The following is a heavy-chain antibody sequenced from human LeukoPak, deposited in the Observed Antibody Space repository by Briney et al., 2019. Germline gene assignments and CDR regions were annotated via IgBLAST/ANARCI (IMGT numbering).Heavy chain of an antibody. CDR1: GFTFSSYA. D-gene: IGHD2-15*01. CDR2: ISGSGGST. J-gene: IGHJ4*02. Sequence: RGSLRLSCAASGFTFSSYAMSWVRQAPGKGLEWVSAISGSGGSTYYADSVKGRFTISRDNSKNTLYLQMNSLRAEDTAVYYCAKCRGRSGGSCYPDYWGQGTLVTVSS. V-gene: IGHV3-23*01. CDR3: AKCRGRSGGSCYPDY.